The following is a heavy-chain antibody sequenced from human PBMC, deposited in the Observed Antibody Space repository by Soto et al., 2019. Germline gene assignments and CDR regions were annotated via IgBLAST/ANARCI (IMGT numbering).Heavy chain of an antibody. J-gene: IGHJ4*02. D-gene: IGHD2-15*01. CDR2: ISGSGGST. V-gene: IGHV3-23*01. CDR1: GYSFSSYA. Sequence: PGVSQRLPCAASGYSFSSYAISWVRQAPGKGLEWVSAISGSGGSTYYADSVKGRFTISRDNSKNTLYLQMNSLRAEDTAVYYCASLIVVVVAAPEGSSYYFDYWGQGTLVTVSS. CDR3: ASLIVVVVAAPEGSSYYFDY.